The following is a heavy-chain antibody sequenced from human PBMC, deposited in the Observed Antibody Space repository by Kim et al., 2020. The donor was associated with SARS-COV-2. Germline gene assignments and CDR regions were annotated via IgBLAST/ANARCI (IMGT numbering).Heavy chain of an antibody. Sequence: NPSLQSRLSISIDTSKSQFSLNMTSVTAADTAVYYCARGCVSRGGYDFFDYWGQGTLVTVSS. CDR3: ARGCVSRGGYDFFDY. J-gene: IGHJ4*02. D-gene: IGHD3-3*01. V-gene: IGHV4-31*02.